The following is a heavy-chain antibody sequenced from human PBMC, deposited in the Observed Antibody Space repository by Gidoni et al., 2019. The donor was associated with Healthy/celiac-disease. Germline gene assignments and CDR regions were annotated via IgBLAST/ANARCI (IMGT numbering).Heavy chain of an antibody. D-gene: IGHD3-10*01. CDR3: ARDCITMVRGVIGDWFDP. V-gene: IGHV4-39*07. J-gene: IGHJ5*02. CDR2: IYYSGST. Sequence: QLQLQESGPGLVKPSETLSLTCTVPGGSISSSSYYWGWIRQPPGKGLEWIGSIYYSGSTYYNPSLKSRVTISVDTSKNQFSLKLSSVTAADTAVYYCARDCITMVRGVIGDWFDPWGQGTLVTVSS. CDR1: GGSISSSSYY.